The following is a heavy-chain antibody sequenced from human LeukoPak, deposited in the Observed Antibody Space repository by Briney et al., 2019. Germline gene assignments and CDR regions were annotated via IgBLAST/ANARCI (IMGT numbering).Heavy chain of an antibody. CDR1: GGSFSGYY. D-gene: IGHD3-3*01. J-gene: IGHJ6*03. CDR2: INHSGST. CDR3: ARHRLKYYDFWSGRYRYMDV. V-gene: IGHV4-34*01. Sequence: PSETLSLTCAVYGGSFSGYYWSWIRQPPGKGLEWIGEINHSGSTNYNPSLKSRVTISVDTSKNQFSLKLSSVTAADTAVYYCARHRLKYYDFWSGRYRYMDVWGKGTTVTVS.